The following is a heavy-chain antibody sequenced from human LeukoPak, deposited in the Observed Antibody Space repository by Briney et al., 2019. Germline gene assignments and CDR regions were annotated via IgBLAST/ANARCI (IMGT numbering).Heavy chain of an antibody. J-gene: IGHJ6*03. D-gene: IGHD3-10*01. Sequence: PSETLSLTCAVYGGSFSGYYWSWIRQPPGKGLEWIGEINHSGSTNYNPSLKSRVTISVDTSKNQFSLKLSSVTAADTAVYYCARVRVYYHYMDVWGKGTTVTVSS. V-gene: IGHV4-34*01. CDR3: ARVRVYYHYMDV. CDR1: GGSFSGYY. CDR2: INHSGST.